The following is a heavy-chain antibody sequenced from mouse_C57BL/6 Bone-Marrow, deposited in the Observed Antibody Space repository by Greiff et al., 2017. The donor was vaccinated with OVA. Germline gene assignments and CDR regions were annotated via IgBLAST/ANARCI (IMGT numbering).Heavy chain of an antibody. V-gene: IGHV14-2*01. CDR3: ARGLGSSGPAWFAY. Sequence: EVQLQESGAELVKPGASVKLSCTASGFNIKDYYMHWVKQRTEQGLEWIGRIDPEDGETKYAPNFQGKATITADTSSNPAYLQLSSLTSEDTAVYYCARGLGSSGPAWFAYWGQGTLVTVSA. D-gene: IGHD3-2*02. J-gene: IGHJ3*01. CDR1: GFNIKDYY. CDR2: IDPEDGET.